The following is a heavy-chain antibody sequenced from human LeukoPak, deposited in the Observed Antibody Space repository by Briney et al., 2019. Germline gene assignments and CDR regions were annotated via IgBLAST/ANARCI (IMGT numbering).Heavy chain of an antibody. CDR1: GFTFSSYA. D-gene: IGHD4-17*01. CDR3: AKDLTYGDYAGGDGFDI. Sequence: GGSLRLSCTASGFTFSSYAMNWVRQAPGKGLEWVSVSGSGASTYYADSVKGRFTISRDKSKNTLYLQMNSLRAEDTAVYYCAKDLTYGDYAGGDGFDIWGQGTMVTVSS. CDR2: SGSGAST. J-gene: IGHJ3*02. V-gene: IGHV3-23*01.